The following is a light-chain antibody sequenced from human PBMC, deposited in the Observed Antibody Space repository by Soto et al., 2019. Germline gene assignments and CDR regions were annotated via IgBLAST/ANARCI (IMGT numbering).Light chain of an antibody. Sequence: QSVLTQPASVSGSPGQSITISCTGTSSDVGGYHYVSWYQQHPGKAPQHIIYDVSNRPSGVSNRFSGSKSGNTASLTISGLQAEDEADYYCSSYTSSSTLLVFGGGTKVTVL. CDR3: SSYTSSSTLLV. CDR1: SSDVGGYHY. V-gene: IGLV2-14*01. CDR2: DVS. J-gene: IGLJ2*01.